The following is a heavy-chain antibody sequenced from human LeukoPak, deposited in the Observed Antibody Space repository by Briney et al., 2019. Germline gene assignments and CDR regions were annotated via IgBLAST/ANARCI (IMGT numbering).Heavy chain of an antibody. CDR1: GVSISSSNSY. Sequence: PSETLSLTCTVSGVSISSSNSYWGWIRQPPGKGLEWIGSIYYSGSTNYNPSLKSRVTISVDTSKSQFSLKLSSVTAADTAVYYCARGGSGSYYRWGQGTLVTVSS. V-gene: IGHV4-39*07. CDR3: ARGGSGSYYR. J-gene: IGHJ4*02. D-gene: IGHD3-10*01. CDR2: IYYSGST.